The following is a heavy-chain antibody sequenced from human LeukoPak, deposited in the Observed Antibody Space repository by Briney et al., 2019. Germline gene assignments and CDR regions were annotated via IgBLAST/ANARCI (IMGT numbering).Heavy chain of an antibody. CDR2: ISGSGSSI. Sequence: GGSLRLSCAASRFTLSTYEMNWVRQAPGKGLEWVSYISGSGSSIYYADSVKGRFTISRDNAKNSLYLQMNSLRVEDTDLYYCARGARGAAEVWGGHYYMGVWGKGTTVTISS. J-gene: IGHJ6*03. V-gene: IGHV3-48*03. D-gene: IGHD6-13*01. CDR3: ARGARGAAEVWGGHYYMGV. CDR1: RFTLSTYE.